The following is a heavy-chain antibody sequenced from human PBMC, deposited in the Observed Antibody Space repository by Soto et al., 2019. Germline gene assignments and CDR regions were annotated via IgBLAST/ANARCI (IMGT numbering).Heavy chain of an antibody. J-gene: IGHJ5*02. D-gene: IGHD3-3*01. V-gene: IGHV4-34*01. Sequence: SETLSLTCTVSGGSISSYYWSWIRQPPGKGLEWIGEINHSGSTNYNPSLKSRVTISVDTSKNQFSLKLSSVTAADTAVYYCARSISPWGQGTLVTVSS. CDR2: INHSGST. CDR1: GGSISSYY. CDR3: ARSISP.